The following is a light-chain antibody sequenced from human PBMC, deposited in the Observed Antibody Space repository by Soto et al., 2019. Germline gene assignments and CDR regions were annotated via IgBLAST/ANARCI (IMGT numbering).Light chain of an antibody. Sequence: EIVMTQSPATLSVSPGERATLSCRASQSVSSNLAWYQQKPGQAPRLLIYGASTRATGIPARFSGSGSGTELTLTISRMQSEDFVVYYCQKYNNWPFTFGPGTKVDIK. CDR3: QKYNNWPFT. J-gene: IGKJ3*01. CDR2: GAS. V-gene: IGKV3-15*01. CDR1: QSVSSN.